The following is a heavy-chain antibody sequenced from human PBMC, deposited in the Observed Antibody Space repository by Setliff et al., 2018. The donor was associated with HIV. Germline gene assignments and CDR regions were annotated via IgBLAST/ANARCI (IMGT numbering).Heavy chain of an antibody. J-gene: IGHJ4*02. Sequence: SETLSLTCTVSGASISSGSYYWSWIRQPAGKGLEWIGRIYTSGSTNYNPSLKSRVTISVDTSKNQFSLKLSSVTAADTAVYYCASGLIAPRFWGQGTLVTVSS. D-gene: IGHD6-6*01. CDR3: ASGLIAPRF. V-gene: IGHV4-61*02. CDR2: IYTSGST. CDR1: GASISSGSYY.